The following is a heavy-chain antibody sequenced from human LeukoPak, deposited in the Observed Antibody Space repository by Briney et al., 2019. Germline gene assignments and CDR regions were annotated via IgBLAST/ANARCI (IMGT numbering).Heavy chain of an antibody. D-gene: IGHD4-17*01. V-gene: IGHV1-18*01. Sequence: ASVKVSCKTSGYTFTSYGVSWVRQAPGQGLEWMGWISAYNGNTNYAQKLQGRVTMTTDTSTSTAYMELRSLRYDDTAVYYCAILTTPGGWFDPWGQGTLVTVSS. J-gene: IGHJ5*02. CDR2: ISAYNGNT. CDR3: AILTTPGGWFDP. CDR1: GYTFTSYG.